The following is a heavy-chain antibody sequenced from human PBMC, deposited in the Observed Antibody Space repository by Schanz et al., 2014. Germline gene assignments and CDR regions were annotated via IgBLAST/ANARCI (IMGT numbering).Heavy chain of an antibody. Sequence: QAQLMESGGGVVQPGTSLILSCSVSGFSLNTYGIHWFRQPAGKGLEWVAVIWNNGVTKYYADSVRGRFTISRDRFQNTLYLRMSSLRAEDTAVYYCARARLAYGEVDYWGQGTLVTVSS. D-gene: IGHD4-17*01. J-gene: IGHJ4*02. CDR2: IWNNGVTK. CDR3: ARARLAYGEVDY. V-gene: IGHV3-33*01. CDR1: GFSLNTYG.